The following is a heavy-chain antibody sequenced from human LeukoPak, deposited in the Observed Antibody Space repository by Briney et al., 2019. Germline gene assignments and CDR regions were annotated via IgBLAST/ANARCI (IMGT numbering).Heavy chain of an antibody. J-gene: IGHJ4*02. Sequence: PSETLSLTCTVSGGSISSYFWSWIRQPAAKGLEWIGRIYTSGSTNYNPSLKSRVTMSVDTSKNQFSLKLSSVAAADTAVYYCARDRAIFGVAKYYFDYWGQGTLVTVSS. V-gene: IGHV4-4*07. D-gene: IGHD3-3*01. CDR2: IYTSGST. CDR3: ARDRAIFGVAKYYFDY. CDR1: GGSISSYF.